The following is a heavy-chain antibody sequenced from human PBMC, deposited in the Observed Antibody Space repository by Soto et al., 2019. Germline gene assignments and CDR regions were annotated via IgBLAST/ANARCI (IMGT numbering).Heavy chain of an antibody. Sequence: PGGSLRLSCVASGFTFSPYWFHWVRQSPGKGLVWVSRINHDGSSTDYADFAKGRFTFSRDNAKDTLFLQMNDLRAEDTAVYSCASGGSSIKFDSLDQRTLVTVSS. D-gene: IGHD6-13*01. J-gene: IGHJ4*02. CDR2: INHDGSST. V-gene: IGHV3-74*01. CDR1: GFTFSPYW. CDR3: ASGGSSIKFDS.